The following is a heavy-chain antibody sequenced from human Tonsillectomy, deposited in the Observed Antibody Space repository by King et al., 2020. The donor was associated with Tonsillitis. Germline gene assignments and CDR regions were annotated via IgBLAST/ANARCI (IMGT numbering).Heavy chain of an antibody. CDR2: INWSGGST. V-gene: IGHV3-20*04. CDR3: AREGAIVVVVAATRAFDI. CDR1: GFTFDDYA. Sequence: VQLVESGGGVVRPGGSLRLSCAASGFTFDDYAMSWGRQAPGKGLEWVSGINWSGGSTGYADSVKGRFTISRDNAKNSLYLQMNSLRAEDTALYYCAREGAIVVVVAATRAFDIWGQGTMVTVSS. J-gene: IGHJ3*02. D-gene: IGHD2-15*01.